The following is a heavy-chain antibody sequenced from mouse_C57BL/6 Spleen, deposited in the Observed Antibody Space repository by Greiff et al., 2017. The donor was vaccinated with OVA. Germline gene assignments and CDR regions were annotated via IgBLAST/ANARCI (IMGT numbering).Heavy chain of an antibody. V-gene: IGHV1-82*01. CDR2: IYPGDGDT. CDR3: AKGEVYYSNYDY. Sequence: VQLQQSGPELVKPGASVKISCKASGYAFSSSWMNWVKQRPGKGLEWIGRIYPGDGDTNYNGKFKGKATLTADKSSSTAYMQLSSLTSEDSAIYFCAKGEVYYSNYDYWGQGTTLTVSS. D-gene: IGHD2-5*01. CDR1: GYAFSSSW. J-gene: IGHJ2*01.